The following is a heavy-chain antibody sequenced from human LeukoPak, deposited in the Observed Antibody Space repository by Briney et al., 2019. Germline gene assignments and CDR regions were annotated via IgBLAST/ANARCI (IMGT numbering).Heavy chain of an antibody. J-gene: IGHJ4*02. CDR2: IYTSGST. Sequence: SQTLSLTCTVSGGSISSGSYYWSWIRQPAGKGLEWIGRIYTSGSTNYNPSLKSRVTISVDTSKNQFPLKLSSVTAADTAVYYCARGPLKYYFDYWGQGTLVTVSS. CDR3: ARGPLKYYFDY. V-gene: IGHV4-61*02. CDR1: GGSISSGSYY.